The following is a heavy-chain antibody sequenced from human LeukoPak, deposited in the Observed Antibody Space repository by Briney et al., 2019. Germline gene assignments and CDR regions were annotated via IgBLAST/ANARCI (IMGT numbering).Heavy chain of an antibody. CDR3: ATPYGSESYYLNFDY. D-gene: IGHD3-10*01. Sequence: ASVKVSCKVSGYTLAELSMHWVRQAPGKGLEWMGGFDPEDGETIYAQKFQGRVTMTEDTSTDTAYMELSSLRSEDTAVYYCATPYGSESYYLNFDYWGQGTLVTVSS. CDR1: GYTLAELS. V-gene: IGHV1-24*01. CDR2: FDPEDGET. J-gene: IGHJ4*02.